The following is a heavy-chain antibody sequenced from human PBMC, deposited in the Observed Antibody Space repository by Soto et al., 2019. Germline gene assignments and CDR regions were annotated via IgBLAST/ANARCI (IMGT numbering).Heavy chain of an antibody. CDR3: ARDQGITGTTYVFDP. CDR1: GGSISSYY. Sequence: ASETLSLTCTVSGGSISSYYWSWIRQPPGKGLEWIGYIYHSGSTNYNPSLKSRVTISVDTSKNQFSLKLSSVTAADTAVYYCARDQGITGTTYVFDPWGQGTLVTVSS. J-gene: IGHJ5*02. CDR2: IYHSGST. D-gene: IGHD1-7*01. V-gene: IGHV4-59*01.